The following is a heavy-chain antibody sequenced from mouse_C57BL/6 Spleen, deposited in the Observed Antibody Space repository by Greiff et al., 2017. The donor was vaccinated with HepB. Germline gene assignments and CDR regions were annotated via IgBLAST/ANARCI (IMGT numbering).Heavy chain of an antibody. V-gene: IGHV1-53*01. CDR3: ANSPDYYGGSSWYFDV. CDR1: GYTFTSYW. J-gene: IGHJ1*03. CDR2: INPSNGGT. D-gene: IGHD1-1*01. Sequence: VQLQQPGTELVKPGASVKLSCKASGYTFTSYWMHWVKQRPGQGLEWIGNINPSNGGTNYNEKFKSKATLTVDKSSITAYMQLSSLTSEDSAVYECANSPDYYGGSSWYFDVWGTGTTGTVSS.